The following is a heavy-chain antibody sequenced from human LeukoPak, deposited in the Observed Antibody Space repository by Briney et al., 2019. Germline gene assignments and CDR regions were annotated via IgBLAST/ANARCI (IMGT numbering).Heavy chain of an antibody. CDR3: AKDWGGPSSDY. J-gene: IGHJ4*02. CDR2: ISYDGSNK. Sequence: PGRSLRLSCAASGFTFSSYGMHWVRQAPGKGLEWVAVISYDGSNKYYADSVKGRFTISRDNSKNTLYLQMNSLRAEDTAVYYCAKDWGGPSSDYWGREPWSPSPQ. V-gene: IGHV3-30*18. CDR1: GFTFSSYG. D-gene: IGHD3-10*01.